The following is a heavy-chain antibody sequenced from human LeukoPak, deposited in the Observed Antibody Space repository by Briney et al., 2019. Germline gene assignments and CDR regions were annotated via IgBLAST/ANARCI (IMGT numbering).Heavy chain of an antibody. CDR2: INPNSGGT. CDR3: ARDRGYYDSSGYYQIPYFDY. V-gene: IGHV1-2*02. J-gene: IGHJ4*02. Sequence: PVASVKVSRKASGYTFTGYYMHWVRQAPGQGLEWMGWINPNSGGTNYAQKFQGRVTMTRDTSISTAYMGLSRLRSDDTAVYYCARDRGYYDSSGYYQIPYFDYWGQGTLVTVSS. CDR1: GYTFTGYY. D-gene: IGHD3-22*01.